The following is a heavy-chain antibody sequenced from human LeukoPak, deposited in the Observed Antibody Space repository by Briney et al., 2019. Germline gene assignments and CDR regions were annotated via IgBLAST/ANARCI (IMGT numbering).Heavy chain of an antibody. Sequence: GGSLRLSCAASGFAFSSYWMSWVRQAPGKGLERVANIKQDGSEKYYADSVKGRFTVSRDNARKSLYLQMNSLRAEDTAVYYCARGGGAAAGTRIDYWGQGTLVTVSS. J-gene: IGHJ4*02. CDR1: GFAFSSYW. D-gene: IGHD6-13*01. CDR2: IKQDGSEK. V-gene: IGHV3-7*01. CDR3: ARGGGAAAGTRIDY.